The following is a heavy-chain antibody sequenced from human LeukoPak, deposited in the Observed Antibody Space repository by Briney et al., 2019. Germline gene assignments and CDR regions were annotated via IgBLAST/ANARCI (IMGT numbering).Heavy chain of an antibody. CDR2: IYYDGSNK. D-gene: IGHD5-24*01. Sequence: PGGSLRLSCAASGLSFRSYGMHWVRQAPGKGLEWVAIIYYDGSNKYYADSVKGRFTISRDNAKNSLYLQMNSLRAEDTAIYYCTRVGYIDEGIDYWGQGTLVTVSS. J-gene: IGHJ4*02. CDR3: TRVGYIDEGIDY. V-gene: IGHV3-33*03. CDR1: GLSFRSYG.